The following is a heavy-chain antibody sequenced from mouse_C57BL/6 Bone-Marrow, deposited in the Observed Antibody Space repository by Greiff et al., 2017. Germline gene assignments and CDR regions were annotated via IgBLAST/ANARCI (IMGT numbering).Heavy chain of an antibody. J-gene: IGHJ3*01. V-gene: IGHV1-54*01. CDR2: INPGSGGT. CDR3: ARGGYYPSWFAY. Sequence: VHLQQSGAELVRPGTSVKVSCKASGYAFTNYLIEWVKQRPGQGLEWIGVINPGSGGTNYNEKFKGKATLTADKSASTSYMQRSSLTSEDSAVYFCARGGYYPSWFAYWGQGTLVTVAA. CDR1: GYAFTNYL. D-gene: IGHD2-3*01.